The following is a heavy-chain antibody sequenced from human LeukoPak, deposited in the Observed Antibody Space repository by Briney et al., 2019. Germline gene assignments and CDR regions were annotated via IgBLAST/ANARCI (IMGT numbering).Heavy chain of an antibody. J-gene: IGHJ4*02. CDR2: ISGSGGST. CDR1: GFTFSIYA. CDR3: AKDPYTMVRGVIPTGYDY. V-gene: IGHV3-23*01. D-gene: IGHD3-10*01. Sequence: GGSLRLSCAASGFTFSIYAMSWVRQAPGKGLEWVSAISGSGGSTYYADSVKGRFTISRDNSKNTLYLQMNSLRAEDTAVYYCAKDPYTMVRGVIPTGYDYWGQGTLVTVSS.